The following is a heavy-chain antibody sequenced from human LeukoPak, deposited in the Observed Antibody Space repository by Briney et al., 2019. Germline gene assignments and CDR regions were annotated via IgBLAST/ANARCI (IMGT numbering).Heavy chain of an antibody. CDR3: ARLGRFLEWLLYRYRAFDI. CDR2: INHSGST. D-gene: IGHD3-3*01. J-gene: IGHJ3*02. Sequence: SETLSLTCAAYGGSFSGYYWSWIRQPPGKGLEWIGEINHSGSTNYNPSLKSRVTISVDTSKNQFSLKLSSVTAADTAVYYCARLGRFLEWLLYRYRAFDIWGQGTMVTVSS. V-gene: IGHV4-34*01. CDR1: GGSFSGYY.